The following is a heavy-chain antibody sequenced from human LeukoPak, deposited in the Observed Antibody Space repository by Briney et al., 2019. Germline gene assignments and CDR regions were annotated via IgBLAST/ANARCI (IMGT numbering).Heavy chain of an antibody. CDR1: GFTFSSYS. D-gene: IGHD6-19*01. Sequence: GGSLRLSCAASGFTFSSYSMNWVRQAPGKGLEWVSSISSSSSYIYYADSVKGRFTISRDNAKNSLYLQMTSLRAADTAVYYCARHPSIAVDGTYYYGMDVWGQGTTVTVSS. J-gene: IGHJ6*02. CDR3: ARHPSIAVDGTYYYGMDV. CDR2: ISSSSSYI. V-gene: IGHV3-21*01.